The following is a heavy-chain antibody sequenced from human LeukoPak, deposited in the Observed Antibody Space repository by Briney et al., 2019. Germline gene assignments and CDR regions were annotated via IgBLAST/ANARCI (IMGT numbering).Heavy chain of an antibody. V-gene: IGHV3-21*01. CDR2: ISSSSSYI. CDR3: ARAPENYYDSSGSQYYFDY. D-gene: IGHD3-22*01. J-gene: IGHJ4*02. Sequence: PGGSLRLSCAASGFTFSSYSMNWVRQAPGKGLEWVSSISSSSSYIYYADSVKGRFTISRDNAKNSLYLQMNSLRTEDTAVYYCARAPENYYDSSGSQYYFDYWGQGTLVTVSS. CDR1: GFTFSSYS.